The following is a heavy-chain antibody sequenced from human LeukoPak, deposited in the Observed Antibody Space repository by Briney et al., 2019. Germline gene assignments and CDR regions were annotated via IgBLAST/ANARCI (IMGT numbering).Heavy chain of an antibody. CDR2: ISGNNDNP. J-gene: IGHJ4*02. CDR1: GHTFSNFG. V-gene: IGHV1-18*01. D-gene: IGHD2-2*01. CDR3: AGDGTSTDDY. Sequence: ASVKVSCKTSGHTFSNFGISWVRQAPGQGLEWMGWISGNNDNPNYGQKFQGRFSVTTDSSTSTAYMELRNLRSDDTAVYYCAGDGTSTDDYWGQGTLVTVSS.